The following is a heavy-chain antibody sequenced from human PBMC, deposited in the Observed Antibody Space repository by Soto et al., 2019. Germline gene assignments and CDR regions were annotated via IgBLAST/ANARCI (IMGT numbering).Heavy chain of an antibody. V-gene: IGHV4-59*01. D-gene: IGHD3-10*01. J-gene: IGHJ6*03. CDR1: GGSISSYY. CDR3: ARAYYGSGTTASKTYYYYYYMDV. CDR2: IYYSGST. Sequence: SETLSLTCTVSGGSISSYYWSWIRQPPGKGLEWIGYIYYSGSTNYNPSLKSRVTISVETSKNQFSLKLSSVTAADTAVYYCARAYYGSGTTASKTYYYYYYMDVWGKGTTVTVSS.